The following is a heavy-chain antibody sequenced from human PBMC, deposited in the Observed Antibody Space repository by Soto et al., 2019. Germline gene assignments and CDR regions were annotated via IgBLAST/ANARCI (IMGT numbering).Heavy chain of an antibody. CDR1: GYTFTSYA. Sequence: GASVKVSCKASGYTFTSYAMHWVRQAPGQRLEWMGWINAGNGNTKYSQKFQGRVTITRDTSASTAYMELSSLRSEDTAVYYCARDQGCELLTDAFDIWGQGTMVTVSS. J-gene: IGHJ3*02. V-gene: IGHV1-3*01. CDR3: ARDQGCELLTDAFDI. CDR2: INAGNGNT. D-gene: IGHD1-26*01.